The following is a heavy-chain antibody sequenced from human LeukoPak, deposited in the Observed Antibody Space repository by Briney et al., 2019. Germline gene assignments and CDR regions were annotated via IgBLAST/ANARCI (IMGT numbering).Heavy chain of an antibody. D-gene: IGHD6-13*01. CDR3: ARGGYSSSYYYYGMDV. Sequence: GGSLRLSCAASGFTFSSYAMHWVRQAPGKGLEWVAVISYDGSNKYYADSVKGRSTISRDNSKNTLYLQMNSLRAEDTAVYYCARGGYSSSYYYYGMDVWGQGTTVTVSS. CDR1: GFTFSSYA. CDR2: ISYDGSNK. V-gene: IGHV3-30-3*01. J-gene: IGHJ6*02.